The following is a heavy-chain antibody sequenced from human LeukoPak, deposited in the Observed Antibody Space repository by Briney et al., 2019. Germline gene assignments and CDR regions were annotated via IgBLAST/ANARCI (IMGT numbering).Heavy chain of an antibody. J-gene: IGHJ4*02. D-gene: IGHD3-10*01. Sequence: QPGGSLRLSCAASGFTFSSYWMHWVRQAPGKGLVWVSRIKSDGSNTNYADSVKGRFTISRDNAKNTLQLQMNSLRAEDTAVYYCARDSWSGTATTLFDYWGQGTLVTVSS. CDR2: IKSDGSNT. V-gene: IGHV3-74*01. CDR1: GFTFSSYW. CDR3: ARDSWSGTATTLFDY.